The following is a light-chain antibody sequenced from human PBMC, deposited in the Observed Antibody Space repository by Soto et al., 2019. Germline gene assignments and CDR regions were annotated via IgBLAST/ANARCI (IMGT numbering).Light chain of an antibody. J-gene: IGLJ1*01. CDR2: EVT. CDR3: SSYTHINTRACV. V-gene: IGLV2-14*01. CDR1: SGDIGSYNR. Sequence: QSALTQPASVSGSPGQSITISCTGTSGDIGSYNRVSWYQQHPVKAPKLIIYEVTDRPSGVSNRFSGSKSGNTASLTISGLQAEDEAEYYCSSYTHINTRACVFGTGTRLTVL.